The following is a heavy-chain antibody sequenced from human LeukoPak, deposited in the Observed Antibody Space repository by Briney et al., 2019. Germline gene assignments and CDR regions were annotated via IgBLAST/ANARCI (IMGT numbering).Heavy chain of an antibody. J-gene: IGHJ5*02. D-gene: IGHD3-3*01. V-gene: IGHV3-30-3*01. CDR3: ARSIMIFGVARGLGDWFDP. Sequence: GGSLRLSCAASGFTFSSYSIHWVRQAPGKGLGWVAVISYDGSNKYYADSVKGRFTISRDNSKNTLYLQVNSLRAEDTAVYYCARSIMIFGVARGLGDWFDPWGQGTLVTVSS. CDR2: ISYDGSNK. CDR1: GFTFSSYS.